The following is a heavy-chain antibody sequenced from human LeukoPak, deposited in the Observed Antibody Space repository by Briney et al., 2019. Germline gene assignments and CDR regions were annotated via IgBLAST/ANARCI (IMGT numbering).Heavy chain of an antibody. V-gene: IGHV3-20*04. CDR2: IDYDGGSG. Sequence: LGGSLRLSCTVSGFTLSSYEMSWIRQAPGKGLEWVSSIDYDGGSGHYADSVKGRFTISRDNAKNSLYLQMNSLRAEDTALYYCARDPLSRYSSGWYDYWGQGTLVTVSS. J-gene: IGHJ4*02. CDR1: GFTLSSYE. D-gene: IGHD6-19*01. CDR3: ARDPLSRYSSGWYDY.